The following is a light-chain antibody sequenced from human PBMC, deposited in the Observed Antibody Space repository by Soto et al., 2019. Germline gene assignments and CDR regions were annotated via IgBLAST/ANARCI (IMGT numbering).Light chain of an antibody. J-gene: IGLJ2*01. CDR1: SSNIGSNT. Sequence: QSVLTQPPSASGTPGQRVTISCSGSSSNIGSNTVNWYQQLPGTAPKLLIYTNNQPPSGVPDRFSGSKSGSSASLASSRLQSEDEADYYGAAWDDSLNGYVVFGGGTKLTGL. CDR2: TNN. CDR3: AAWDDSLNGYVV. V-gene: IGLV1-44*01.